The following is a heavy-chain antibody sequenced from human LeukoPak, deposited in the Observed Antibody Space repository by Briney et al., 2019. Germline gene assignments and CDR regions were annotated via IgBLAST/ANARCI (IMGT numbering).Heavy chain of an antibody. V-gene: IGHV3-7*01. Sequence: GGSLRLSRAASGFSFSNYWMTWLRQAPGKGLEWVANIRGDESRKYYMDSVTGRFTISRDNAKNSLYLQMNSLRAEDTAVYYCARDANYHIGSDYYDAFDIWGQGTRVTVSS. CDR1: GFSFSNYW. CDR3: ARDANYHIGSDYYDAFDI. CDR2: IRGDESRK. D-gene: IGHD3-3*01. J-gene: IGHJ3*02.